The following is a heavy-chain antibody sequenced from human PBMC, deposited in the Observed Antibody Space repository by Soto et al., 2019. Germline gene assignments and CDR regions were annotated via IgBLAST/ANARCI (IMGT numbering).Heavy chain of an antibody. CDR3: ARWELQTHFDY. CDR2: IYHSGST. D-gene: IGHD1-26*01. V-gene: IGHV4-4*02. Sequence: LETLPHTCAVSGGSISSSNWWSWVRQPPGKGLEWIGEIYHSGSTNYNPSLKSRVTISVDKSKNQFSLKLSSVTAADTAVYYCARWELQTHFDYWGQGTLVTVSS. J-gene: IGHJ4*02. CDR1: GGSISSSNW.